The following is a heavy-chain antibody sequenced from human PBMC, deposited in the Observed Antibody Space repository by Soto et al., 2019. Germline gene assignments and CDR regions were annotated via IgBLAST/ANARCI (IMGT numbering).Heavy chain of an antibody. CDR1: GFTFSSYW. CDR3: ARELKTYSSSLLGPPRSPVDI. V-gene: IGHV3-7*01. J-gene: IGHJ3*02. D-gene: IGHD6-13*01. CDR2: IKQDGSEK. Sequence: EVQLVESGGGLVQPGGSLRLSCAASGFTFSSYWMSWVRQAPGKGLEWVANIKQDGSEKYYVDSVKGRFTISRDNAKNSLYLQMSSLRAEDTAVYYCARELKTYSSSLLGPPRSPVDIWGQGTMVTVSS.